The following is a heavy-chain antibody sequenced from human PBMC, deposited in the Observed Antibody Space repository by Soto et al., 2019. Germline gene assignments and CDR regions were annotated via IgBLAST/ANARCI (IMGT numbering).Heavy chain of an antibody. V-gene: IGHV1-69*01. CDR1: GGTFSSYA. D-gene: IGHD6-19*01. Sequence: QVQLVQSGAEVKKPGSSVKVSCKASGGTFSSYAINWVRQAPGQGLEWMGGIIPIFGTANYAQKFQGRVTITAEESTSTAYIELSSLRSEDTAVYYCAREASENRGWYVYWGQGTLVTVSS. CDR2: IIPIFGTA. CDR3: AREASENRGWYVY. J-gene: IGHJ4*02.